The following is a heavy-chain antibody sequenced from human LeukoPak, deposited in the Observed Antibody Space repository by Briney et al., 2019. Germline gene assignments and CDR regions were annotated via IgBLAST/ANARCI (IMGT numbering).Heavy chain of an antibody. Sequence: GGSLRLSCAVSGFPFSHSWMHWVRQAPGKGLEWVSGISWNSGSIGYADSVKGRFTISRDNAKNSLYLQMNSLRAEDTALYYCAKDSGDFWSGYIDYWGQGTLVTVSS. D-gene: IGHD3-3*01. V-gene: IGHV3-9*01. CDR3: AKDSGDFWSGYIDY. CDR2: ISWNSGSI. CDR1: GFPFSHSW. J-gene: IGHJ4*02.